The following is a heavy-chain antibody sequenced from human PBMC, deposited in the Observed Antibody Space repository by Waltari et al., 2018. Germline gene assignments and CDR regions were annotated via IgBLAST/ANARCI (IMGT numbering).Heavy chain of an antibody. V-gene: IGHV3-48*03. J-gene: IGHJ4*02. CDR1: GFTFSSYD. D-gene: IGHD6-19*01. CDR2: ISSSGSTI. Sequence: EVQLVESGGGLVQPGGSLTLSCAASGFTFSSYDMNWVRQAPGKGLEWGSYISSSGSTIYYGDSVKGRFTMSRDNAKKSLYLQMNSLRAEDTAVYYCARDGAVAGNFDYWGQGTQVTVSS. CDR3: ARDGAVAGNFDY.